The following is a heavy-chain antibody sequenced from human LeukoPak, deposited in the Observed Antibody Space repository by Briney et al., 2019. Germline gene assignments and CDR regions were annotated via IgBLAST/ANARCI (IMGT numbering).Heavy chain of an antibody. V-gene: IGHV1-2*07. Sequence: ASVKVSCKASGYTFTGYYMHWVRQAPGQGLEWMGWINLYSGGTNYAHKFQGRVTMTRDTSISTAYMELSRLRSDDTAVYYCARIQGAYCSGGSCYPGYYFDYWGQGTLVTVSS. D-gene: IGHD2-15*01. J-gene: IGHJ4*02. CDR1: GYTFTGYY. CDR2: INLYSGGT. CDR3: ARIQGAYCSGGSCYPGYYFDY.